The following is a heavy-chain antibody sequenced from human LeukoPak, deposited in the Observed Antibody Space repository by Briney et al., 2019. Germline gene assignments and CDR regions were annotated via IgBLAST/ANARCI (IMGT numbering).Heavy chain of an antibody. J-gene: IGHJ4*02. CDR1: GFTLSSYA. CDR2: ISGSGGST. CDR3: AKVRGYSYGPTDY. D-gene: IGHD5-18*01. Sequence: GGSLRLSCAASGFTLSSYAMSWVRQAPGKGLEWVSAISGSGGSTYYADSVKGRFTISRDNSKNTLYLQMNSLRAEDTAVYYCAKVRGYSYGPTDYWGQGTLVTVSS. V-gene: IGHV3-23*01.